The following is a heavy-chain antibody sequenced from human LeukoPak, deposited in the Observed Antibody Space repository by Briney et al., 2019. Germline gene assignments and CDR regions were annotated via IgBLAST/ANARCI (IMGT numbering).Heavy chain of an antibody. Sequence: SETLSLTCTVSGGSISSSSYYWSWIRQPAGKGLEWIGRIYTSGSTNYNPSLKSRVTMSVDTSKNQFSLKLSSVTAADTAVYYCAREEWELLRPFDYWGQGTLVTVSS. CDR1: GGSISSSSYY. J-gene: IGHJ4*02. V-gene: IGHV4-61*02. CDR3: AREEWELLRPFDY. CDR2: IYTSGST. D-gene: IGHD1-26*01.